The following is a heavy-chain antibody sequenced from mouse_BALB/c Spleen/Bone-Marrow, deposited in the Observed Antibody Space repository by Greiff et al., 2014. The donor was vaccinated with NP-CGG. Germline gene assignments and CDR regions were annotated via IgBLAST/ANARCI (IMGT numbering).Heavy chain of an antibody. CDR3: ARPRYPFYAMDS. J-gene: IGHJ4*01. CDR1: GLTFNSNT. Sequence: EVKLVESGGGLVQPGGSLKLSCAASGLTFNSNTMSWVRQTPEKRLEWVAYITNGGGATYYLDTVKGRFTISRDSAKNTLYLQMSSLKSEDTAMYYCARPRYPFYAMDSWGQGTSVTVSS. V-gene: IGHV5-12-2*01. D-gene: IGHD2-14*01. CDR2: ITNGGGAT.